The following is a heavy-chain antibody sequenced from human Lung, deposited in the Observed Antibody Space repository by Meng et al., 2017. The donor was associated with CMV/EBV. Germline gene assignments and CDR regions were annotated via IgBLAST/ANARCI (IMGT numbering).Heavy chain of an antibody. CDR2: ISWNSGNI. J-gene: IGHJ4*02. V-gene: IGHV3-9*01. Sequence: GSSLKISCAASGFTFDDYAMHWVRQAPGKGQEWVSGISWNSGNILYADSVKGRFTIARDNAKNSLYMQMNSLRAEDTALYYCEKGIDPDSSGYLDYWGQGXLVTFSS. CDR1: GFTFDDYA. CDR3: EKGIDPDSSGYLDY. D-gene: IGHD3-22*01.